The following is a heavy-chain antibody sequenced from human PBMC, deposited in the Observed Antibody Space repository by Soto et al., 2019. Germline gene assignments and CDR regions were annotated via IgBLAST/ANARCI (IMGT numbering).Heavy chain of an antibody. CDR3: ARFFDSPFYWMDV. Sequence: ESLKISCNGSGYSFTSYWIGWVRQMPGNGLECIGIIYPGVSDTRYRPPFQGQVTLSAEKSLSNAYLQWSSLKASDTARYYCARFFDSPFYWMDVWGQGTTVTVSS. V-gene: IGHV5-51*01. J-gene: IGHJ6*01. CDR2: IYPGVSDT. D-gene: IGHD3-22*01. CDR1: GYSFTSYW.